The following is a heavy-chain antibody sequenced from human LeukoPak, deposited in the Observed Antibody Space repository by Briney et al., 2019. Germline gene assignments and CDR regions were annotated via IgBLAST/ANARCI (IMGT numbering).Heavy chain of an antibody. Sequence: GESLKISCKGSGYRFTSYWIGWVRPVPGKGLEWMGIIYPGDSDTRYSPSFQGQVTISADKSISTAYLQWSSLKASDTAMYYCASGFGPVDTAYDYWGQGTLVTVSS. CDR1: GYRFTSYW. CDR2: IYPGDSDT. CDR3: ASGFGPVDTAYDY. D-gene: IGHD5-18*01. J-gene: IGHJ4*02. V-gene: IGHV5-51*01.